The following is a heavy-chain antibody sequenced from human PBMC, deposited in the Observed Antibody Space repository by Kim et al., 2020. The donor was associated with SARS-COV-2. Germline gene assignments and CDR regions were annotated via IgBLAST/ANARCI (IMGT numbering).Heavy chain of an antibody. Sequence: YADSVKGRFTISRDNSKNTLYLQMNSLRAEDTAVYYCAKLTMVGAPNFDYWGQGTLVTVSS. CDR3: AKLTMVGAPNFDY. V-gene: IGHV3-23*01. D-gene: IGHD1-26*01. J-gene: IGHJ4*02.